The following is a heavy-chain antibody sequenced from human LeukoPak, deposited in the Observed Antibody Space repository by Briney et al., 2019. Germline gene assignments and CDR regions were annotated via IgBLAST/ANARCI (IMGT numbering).Heavy chain of an antibody. CDR2: IWYDGSNK. Sequence: GRSLRLSCAASAFTLSRYGMHWVRQAPGKGLEWVAVIWYDGSNKYYADSVKGRFTISRDNSKNTLYLQMNSLKGDKTAWDYCAKGLGYYDSSGYYVDYWGQGTLVTVSS. CDR1: AFTLSRYG. D-gene: IGHD3-22*01. V-gene: IGHV3-33*06. CDR3: AKGLGYYDSSGYYVDY. J-gene: IGHJ4*02.